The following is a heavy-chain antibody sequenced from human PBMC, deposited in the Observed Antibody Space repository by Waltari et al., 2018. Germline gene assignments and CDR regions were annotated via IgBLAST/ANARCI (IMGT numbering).Heavy chain of an antibody. J-gene: IGHJ4*02. D-gene: IGHD3-10*01. V-gene: IGHV3-23*01. Sequence: EVQLLESGGGLVQPGGSLRLSCAASGFTFSSYALSWVRQAPGKGLGGGSGSSGSGGSTYYADAGKGRFTISRDNSRNTLYLQMNTLRAGDTAVYYCAKSLGDTYGRYPMDYWGQGTLVTVSS. CDR1: GFTFSSYA. CDR2: SSGSGGST. CDR3: AKSLGDTYGRYPMDY.